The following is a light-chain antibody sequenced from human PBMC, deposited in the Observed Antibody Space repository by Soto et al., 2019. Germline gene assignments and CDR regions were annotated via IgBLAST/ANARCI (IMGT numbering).Light chain of an antibody. CDR1: QSVSTN. J-gene: IGKJ1*01. CDR2: GAS. Sequence: EIVMVQSPATLSVSPGERATVSCRTSQSVSTNLAWYQQKPGQAPRLLIYGASSRATGIPDRFSGSGSGTDFTLTISRLEPEDFAVYYCQQYGSSGTFGQGTKVDI. CDR3: QQYGSSGT. V-gene: IGKV3-20*01.